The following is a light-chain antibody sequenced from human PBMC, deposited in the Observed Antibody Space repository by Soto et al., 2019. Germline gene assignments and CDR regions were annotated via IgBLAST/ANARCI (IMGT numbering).Light chain of an antibody. V-gene: IGLV2-14*01. Sequence: QSALTHPASVCWTPGHSITISCTGSNSDVGIYDFVSWYQHHPGRAPKLIVSEVSHRPSGVSNRFSGSKSGNTASLTISGLQSEDEADYYCISYTSDDVRYVFGTGTKVTVL. J-gene: IGLJ1*01. CDR3: ISYTSDDVRYV. CDR1: NSDVGIYDF. CDR2: EVS.